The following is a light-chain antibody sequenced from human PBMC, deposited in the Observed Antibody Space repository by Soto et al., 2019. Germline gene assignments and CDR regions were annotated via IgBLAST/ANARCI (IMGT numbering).Light chain of an antibody. V-gene: IGLV2-14*03. J-gene: IGLJ1*01. CDR2: DVN. Sequence: QSALTQPASVSGSPGQSITISCTGTSSDVGGYNYVSWYQHHPGKAPKLLIYDVNSRPSGVSDRFSGSKSGNTASLTISGLQADDEADYYCSSYTSSSTEVFGTGTKVTVL. CDR1: SSDVGGYNY. CDR3: SSYTSSSTEV.